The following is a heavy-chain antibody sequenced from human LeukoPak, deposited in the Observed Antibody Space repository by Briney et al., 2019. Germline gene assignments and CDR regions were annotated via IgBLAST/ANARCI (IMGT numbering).Heavy chain of an antibody. V-gene: IGHV4-4*07. CDR1: GGSISSHY. D-gene: IGHD1-14*01. J-gene: IGHJ3*02. Sequence: SETLSLTCTVSGGSISSHYWSWIRQPAGKGLEWIVRVHPSGSTDYNPSLESRVTMSVDTSKNQFSLKMSSVTAADTAVYYCARYDRAAFDIWGQGTMVTVSS. CDR3: ARYDRAAFDI. CDR2: VHPSGST.